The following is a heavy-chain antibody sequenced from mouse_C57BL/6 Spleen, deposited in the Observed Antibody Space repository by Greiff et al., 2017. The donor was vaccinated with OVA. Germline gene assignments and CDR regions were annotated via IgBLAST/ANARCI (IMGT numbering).Heavy chain of an antibody. CDR2: ISYDGSN. D-gene: IGHD2-3*01. V-gene: IGHV3-6*01. Sequence: EVKLQESGPGLVKPSQSLSLTCSVTGYSITSGDYWNWIRQLPGNRREWMGYISYDGSNNYNPSLKNRIPITRDTSKNQFFLKFTSVTTEDTATYYCARDDDGYPFDYWGQGTTLTVSS. J-gene: IGHJ2*01. CDR3: ARDDDGYPFDY. CDR1: GYSITSGDY.